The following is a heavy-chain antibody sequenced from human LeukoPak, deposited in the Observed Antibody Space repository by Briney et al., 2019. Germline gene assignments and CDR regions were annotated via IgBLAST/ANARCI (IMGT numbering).Heavy chain of an antibody. V-gene: IGHV4-34*01. J-gene: IGHJ4*02. CDR3: ARGGILTGYYRYFDY. CDR2: INHSGST. Sequence: SETLSLTCAVYGGSFSGYYWSWIRQPPGKGLEWIGEINHSGSTNYNPSLKSRVTISVDTSKNQFSLKLSSVTAADTAVYYCARGGILTGYYRYFDYWGQGTLVTVSS. D-gene: IGHD3-9*01. CDR1: GGSFSGYY.